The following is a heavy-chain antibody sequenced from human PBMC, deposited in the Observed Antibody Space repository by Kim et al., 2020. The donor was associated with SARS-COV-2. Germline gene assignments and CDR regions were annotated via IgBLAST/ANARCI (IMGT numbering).Heavy chain of an antibody. V-gene: IGHV1-69*01. J-gene: IGHJ4*02. D-gene: IGHD5-12*01. CDR3: ARVSGYDLRFNDY. Sequence: NNAQQFQGRVTITADESTSTAYMELSSPRSEDTAVYYCARVSGYDLRFNDYWGQGTLVTVSS.